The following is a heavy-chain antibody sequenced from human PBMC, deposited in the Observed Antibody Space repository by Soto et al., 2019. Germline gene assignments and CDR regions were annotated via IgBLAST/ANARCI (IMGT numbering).Heavy chain of an antibody. J-gene: IGHJ4*02. V-gene: IGHV4-59*01. Sequence: SETLSLTCTVSGGSISYYYWGWIRQPPGKGLEWIGSIYYSGNTHYNPSLKRRVTISVDTYMNQFSLNLDSVTAVDSAVYYCVRGGYVHAFDYWGQGALVTVSS. CDR1: GGSISYYY. CDR2: IYYSGNT. D-gene: IGHD5-12*01. CDR3: VRGGYVHAFDY.